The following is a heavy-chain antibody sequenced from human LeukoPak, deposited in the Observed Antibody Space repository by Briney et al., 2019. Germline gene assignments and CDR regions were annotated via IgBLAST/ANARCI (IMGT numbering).Heavy chain of an antibody. CDR1: GGSFSGYY. D-gene: IGHD3-10*01. CDR3: ARDKYYYGSFDY. CDR2: IYTSGST. V-gene: IGHV4-59*10. Sequence: PSETLSLTCAVYGGSFSGYYWSWIRQPPGKGLEWIGRIYTSGSTNYNPSLKSRVTMSVDTSKNQFSLKLSSVTAADTAVYYCARDKYYYGSFDYWGQGTLVTVSS. J-gene: IGHJ4*02.